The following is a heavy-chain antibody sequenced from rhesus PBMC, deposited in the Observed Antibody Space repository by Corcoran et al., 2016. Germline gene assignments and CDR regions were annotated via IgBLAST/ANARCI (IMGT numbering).Heavy chain of an antibody. D-gene: IGHD4-23*01. CDR1: GFTFSSYG. CDR2: INSGGGNT. V-gene: IGHV3S5*01. Sequence: EVPLVETGGGLVQPGGSLKLSCAASGFTFSSYGMSWVRQAPGKGLEWVSGINSGGGNTFYADSGKCRCTISRDKSKNTLSLQMNSLRAEDTAVYYCAKDPNTVTTFAFDFWGQGLRVTVSS. J-gene: IGHJ3*01. CDR3: AKDPNTVTTFAFDF.